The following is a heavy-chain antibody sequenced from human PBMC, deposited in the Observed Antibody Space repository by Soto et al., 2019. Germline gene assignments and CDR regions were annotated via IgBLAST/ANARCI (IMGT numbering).Heavy chain of an antibody. CDR1: GGSVSSGSYY. V-gene: IGHV4-61*01. CDR3: ARYGGGYNFFDY. J-gene: IGHJ4*02. CDR2: IYYSGST. Sequence: PSETLSLTXTVSGGSVSSGSYYWSWIRQPPGKGLEWIGYIYYSGSTNYNPSLKSRVTISVDTSKNQFSLKLSSVTAADTAVYYCARYGGGYNFFDYWGQGTLVTVSS. D-gene: IGHD5-12*01.